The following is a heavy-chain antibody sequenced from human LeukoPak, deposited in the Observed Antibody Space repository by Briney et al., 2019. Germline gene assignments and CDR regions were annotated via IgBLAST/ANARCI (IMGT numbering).Heavy chain of an antibody. CDR3: ARDYCSGGSCRRKTYNWFDP. Sequence: SETLSLTCTISGGSISSYYWGWIRQPPGKGLEWIGSIYYSGSTYYNPSLKSRVTISVDTSKNQFSLKLSSVTAADTAVYYCARDYCSGGSCRRKTYNWFDPWGQGTLVTVSS. CDR1: GGSISSYY. D-gene: IGHD2-15*01. V-gene: IGHV4-39*07. J-gene: IGHJ5*02. CDR2: IYYSGST.